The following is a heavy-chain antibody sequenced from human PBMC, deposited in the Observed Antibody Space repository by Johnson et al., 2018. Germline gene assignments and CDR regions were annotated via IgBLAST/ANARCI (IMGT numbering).Heavy chain of an antibody. CDR2: IVPILGIA. Sequence: QVQLVQSGAEVKKPGSSVKVSCKASGGTFSTYTISWVRQAPGQGPEWMGRIVPILGIANYAQNFQGRVAINADKSTSTAYMELSSLGSEDTAVYFCARDHLCRSTNCYWDAFDMWGLGTMVTVSS. J-gene: IGHJ3*02. D-gene: IGHD2-2*01. CDR1: GGTFSTYT. CDR3: ARDHLCRSTNCYWDAFDM. V-gene: IGHV1-69*09.